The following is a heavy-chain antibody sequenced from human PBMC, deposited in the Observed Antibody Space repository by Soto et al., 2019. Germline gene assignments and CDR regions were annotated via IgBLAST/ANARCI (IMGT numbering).Heavy chain of an antibody. CDR1: GYTFPSYG. V-gene: IGHV1-18*01. J-gene: IGHJ5*02. D-gene: IGHD1-1*01. Sequence: ASVKVSCKASGYTFPSYGISWVRLAPGQGLEWMGWISAYNGNTNYAQKLQGRVTMTTDTSTSTAYMELRSLRSDDTAVYYCARDRTTGTTRWFDPWGQGTLVTVSS. CDR3: ARDRTTGTTRWFDP. CDR2: ISAYNGNT.